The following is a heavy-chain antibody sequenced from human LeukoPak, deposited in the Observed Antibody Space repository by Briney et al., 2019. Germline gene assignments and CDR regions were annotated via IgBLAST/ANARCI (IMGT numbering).Heavy chain of an antibody. D-gene: IGHD3-22*01. CDR3: AKDSAYYYDRSGYYYYYYYMDV. CDR2: IRYDGSNK. V-gene: IGHV3-30*02. CDR1: GFTFSSYG. J-gene: IGHJ6*03. Sequence: GGSLRLSCAASGFTFSSYGMHWVRQAPGKGLEWVAFIRYDGSNKYYADSVKGRFTISRDNSKNTLYLQMNSLRAEDTAVYYCAKDSAYYYDRSGYYYYYYYMDVWGKGTTVTISS.